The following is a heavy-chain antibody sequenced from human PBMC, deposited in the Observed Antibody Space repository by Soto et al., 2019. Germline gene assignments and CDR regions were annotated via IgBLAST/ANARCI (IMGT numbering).Heavy chain of an antibody. Sequence: QMQLVQSGPEVKKPGTSVKVSCKASGFTFTSSAVPWVRQARGQRLEWIGWIVVGSGNTNYAQKVQERVTITRELSTSPAYMELSSPRSADTAVYSWAEARTMVGGVSLYYGGKGTRFTVSA. CDR3: AEARTMVGGVSLYY. V-gene: IGHV1-58*01. D-gene: IGHD3-10*01. CDR2: IVVGSGNT. J-gene: IGHJ4*02. CDR1: GFTFTSSA.